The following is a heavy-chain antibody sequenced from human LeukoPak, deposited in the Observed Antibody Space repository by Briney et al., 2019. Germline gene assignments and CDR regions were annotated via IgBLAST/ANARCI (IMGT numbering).Heavy chain of an antibody. CDR1: GYTFTSYY. D-gene: IGHD5-24*01. J-gene: IGHJ4*02. V-gene: IGHV1-46*01. Sequence: ASVKVSCKASGYTFTSYYMHWVRQASGQGLEWMGIINPSGGSTSYAQKFQGRVTMTRDTSTSTVYMEPSSLRSEDTAVYYCARGKRWLQFWDTLDYWGQGTLVTVSS. CDR3: ARGKRWLQFWDTLDY. CDR2: INPSGGST.